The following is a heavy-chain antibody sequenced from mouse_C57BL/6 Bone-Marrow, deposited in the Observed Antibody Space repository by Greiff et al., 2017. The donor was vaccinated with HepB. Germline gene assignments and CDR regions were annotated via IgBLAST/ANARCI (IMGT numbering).Heavy chain of an antibody. J-gene: IGHJ2*01. CDR1: GFNIKDDY. D-gene: IGHD2-3*01. V-gene: IGHV14-4*01. CDR2: IDPENGDT. Sequence: VQLQQSGAELVRPGASVKLSCTASGFNIKDDYMHWVKQRPEQGLEWIGWIDPENGDTEYASKFQGKATITAATSSNTAYLQLSSLTSDDTAVYYCTRWLLDYWGQGTTLTVSS. CDR3: TRWLLDY.